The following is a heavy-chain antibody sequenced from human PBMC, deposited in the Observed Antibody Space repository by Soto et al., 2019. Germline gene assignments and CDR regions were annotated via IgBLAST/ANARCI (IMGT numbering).Heavy chain of an antibody. J-gene: IGHJ4*02. CDR1: GGTFSSYT. V-gene: IGHV1-69*02. D-gene: IGHD1-26*01. CDR2: IIPILGIA. CDR3: ARVGSGSYYYFDY. Sequence: QVQLVQSGAEVKKPGSSVNVSCKASGGTFSSYTISWVRQAPGQGLEWMGRIIPILGIANYAQKFQGRVTITADKSTSPAYMELSSLSSEDTAVYYCARVGSGSYYYFDYWGQGTLVTVSS.